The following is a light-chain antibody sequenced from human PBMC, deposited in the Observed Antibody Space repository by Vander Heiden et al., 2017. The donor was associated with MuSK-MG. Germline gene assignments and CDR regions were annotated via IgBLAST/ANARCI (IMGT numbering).Light chain of an antibody. CDR2: AAS. J-gene: IGKJ4*01. V-gene: IGKV1-39*01. CDR1: QSISSY. CDR3: QQCDSTPLT. Sequence: DIQMTQSPSSLSASVGDRVTITCRASQSISSYLNWYQQKPGKAPKLLIYAASSLQSGVPSRFSGSGSGTDFTLTISSLQPEDIATYYCQQCDSTPLTFGGGTKVEIK.